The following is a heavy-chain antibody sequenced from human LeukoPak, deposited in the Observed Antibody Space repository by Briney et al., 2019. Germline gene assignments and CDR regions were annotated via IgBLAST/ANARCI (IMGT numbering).Heavy chain of an antibody. D-gene: IGHD2-2*01. V-gene: IGHV3-23*01. CDR3: AKGGGPYHLPTDY. J-gene: IGHJ4*02. CDR1: GFTFSSYA. Sequence: GGSLRLSCEASGFTFSSYAMNWVRQAPGKGPEWVSAITSAGNTYYADSVKGRFTISRDSSKNTLYLQMNSLRSEDTAVYYCAKGGGPYHLPTDYWGQGTLVTVSS. CDR2: ITSAGNT.